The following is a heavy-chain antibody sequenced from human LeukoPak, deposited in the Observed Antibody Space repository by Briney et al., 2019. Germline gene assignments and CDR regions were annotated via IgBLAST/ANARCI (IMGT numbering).Heavy chain of an antibody. CDR3: ATGLNTPNDF. Sequence: ASVKVSCKASGHTFTNYDFIWVRQASGQGLEWMGWMNPNNSKTGYAQKFQGRVTMTRDTSISTAYMELSSLRSEDTAVYYCATGLNTPNDFWGQGTLVTVSS. CDR2: MNPNNSKT. D-gene: IGHD1-14*01. CDR1: GHTFTNYD. V-gene: IGHV1-8*01. J-gene: IGHJ4*02.